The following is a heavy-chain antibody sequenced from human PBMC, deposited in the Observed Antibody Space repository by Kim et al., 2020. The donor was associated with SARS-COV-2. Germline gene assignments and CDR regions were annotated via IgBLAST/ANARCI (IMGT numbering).Heavy chain of an antibody. D-gene: IGHD1-26*01. V-gene: IGHV4-39*01. CDR3: ARRPEGRRTHYYFDY. J-gene: IGHJ4*02. Sequence: SETLSLTCTVSGGSISSSSYYWGWIRQPPGKGLEWIGSIYYSGSTYYNPSLKSRVTISVDTSKNQFSLKLSSVTAADTAVYYCARRPEGRRTHYYFDYWGQGALVTVSP. CDR1: GGSISSSSYY. CDR2: IYYSGST.